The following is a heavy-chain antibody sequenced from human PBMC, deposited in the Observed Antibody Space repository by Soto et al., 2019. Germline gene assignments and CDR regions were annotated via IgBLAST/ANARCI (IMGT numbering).Heavy chain of an antibody. J-gene: IGHJ4*02. Sequence: SETLSLTCAVYGGSFSGYYWSWIRQPPGKGLEWIGEINHSGSTNYNPSLKSRVTISVDTSKNQFSLKLSSVTAADTAVYYCARKSSMVRGVIIDWGQGTLVTVSS. CDR3: ARKSSMVRGVIID. CDR2: INHSGST. CDR1: GGSFSGYY. D-gene: IGHD3-10*01. V-gene: IGHV4-34*01.